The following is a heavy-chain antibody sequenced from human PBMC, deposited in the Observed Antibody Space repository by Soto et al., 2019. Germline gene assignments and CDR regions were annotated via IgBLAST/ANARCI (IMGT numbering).Heavy chain of an antibody. D-gene: IGHD6-13*01. CDR1: GFVFGSYP. CDR2: ISATGDNT. V-gene: IGHV3-23*01. CDR3: EKRSGSWYFFDH. Sequence: EVQLLESGGGLVQPGGSLRLSCTTSGFVFGSYPMAWVRQAPGKGLEWVSSISATGDNTYYADSVKGRCTISRDNSKQTVFLQMNGLGADDTGIYYCEKRSGSWYFFDHWGQGTLVAVSS. J-gene: IGHJ4*02.